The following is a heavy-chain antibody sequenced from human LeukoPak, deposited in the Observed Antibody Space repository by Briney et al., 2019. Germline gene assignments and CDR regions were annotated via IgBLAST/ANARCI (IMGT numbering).Heavy chain of an antibody. CDR1: GYTFTSYG. CDR2: INPNSGGT. V-gene: IGHV1-2*02. CDR3: ARGPSIGD. D-gene: IGHD3-10*01. Sequence: GASVKVSCKASGYTFTSYGISWVRQAPGQGLEWMRWINPNSGGTNYAQKFQGRVTMTRDTSISTAYMELSRLRSDDTAVYYCARGPSIGDWGQGTLVTVSS. J-gene: IGHJ4*02.